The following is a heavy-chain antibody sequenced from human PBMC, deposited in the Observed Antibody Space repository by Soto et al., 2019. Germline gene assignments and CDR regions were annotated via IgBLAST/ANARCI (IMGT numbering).Heavy chain of an antibody. J-gene: IGHJ6*02. CDR1: GFTFSNYA. V-gene: IGHV3-23*01. CDR2: ISSSGGTI. Sequence: EVQLLESGGCLVQPGGSLRLSCAASGFTFSNYAMSWVRQAPGKGLEWVSSISSSGGTIYYADSVKGRFTISRDNSKNTLYLQVNSLRAEDTAIYFCAKDQVAARRYYYYGMDVWGQGTTVTVSS. CDR3: AKDQVAARRYYYYGMDV. D-gene: IGHD6-6*01.